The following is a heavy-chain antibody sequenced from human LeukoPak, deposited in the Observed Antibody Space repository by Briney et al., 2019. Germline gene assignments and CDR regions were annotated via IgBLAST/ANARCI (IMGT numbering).Heavy chain of an antibody. V-gene: IGHV4-39*01. CDR2: IYYSGST. CDR1: GDSITSGNYY. CDR3: AATYRTRGYTYGYFDY. J-gene: IGHJ4*02. Sequence: SEPVSLTCTVSGDSITSGNYYWGWIRQPPGKGLEWIGNIYYSGSTYYNPSLKNRVSISLDTSKNQFSLKLSSVTAADTAVYYCAATYRTRGYTYGYFDYWGQGTLVTV. D-gene: IGHD5-18*01.